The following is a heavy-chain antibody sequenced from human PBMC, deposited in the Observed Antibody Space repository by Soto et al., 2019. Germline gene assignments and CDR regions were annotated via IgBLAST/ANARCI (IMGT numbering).Heavy chain of an antibody. V-gene: IGHV3-21*01. J-gene: IGHJ3*02. Sequence: GGSLRLSCAASGFTFSSYSMNWVRQAPGKGLEWVSSISSSSSYIYYTDSVKGRFTISRDNAKNSLYLQMNSLRAEDTAVYYCARVMVGATTRAFDIWGQGTMVTVSS. CDR2: ISSSSSYI. D-gene: IGHD1-26*01. CDR1: GFTFSSYS. CDR3: ARVMVGATTRAFDI.